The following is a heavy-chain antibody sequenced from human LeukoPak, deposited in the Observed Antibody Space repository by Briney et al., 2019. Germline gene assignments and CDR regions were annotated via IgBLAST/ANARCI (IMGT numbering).Heavy chain of an antibody. CDR2: ISWDGGST. Sequence: GGSLRLSCAASGFTFDDYTMHWVRQAPGKGLEWVSLISWDGGSTYYADSVKGRFTISRDNSKNSLYLQMNSQRTEDTALYYCAKGDYGSGSYSPFEYFQHWGQGTLVTVSS. CDR1: GFTFDDYT. D-gene: IGHD3-10*01. J-gene: IGHJ1*01. CDR3: AKGDYGSGSYSPFEYFQH. V-gene: IGHV3-43*01.